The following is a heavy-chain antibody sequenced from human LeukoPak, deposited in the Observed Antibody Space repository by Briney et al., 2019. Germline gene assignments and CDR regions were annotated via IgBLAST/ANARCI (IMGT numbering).Heavy chain of an antibody. Sequence: PGGSLRLSFAASGFTFSSYAMSWVRQAPGKGLEWVSAISGSGGSTYYADSVKGRFTISRDNSKNTLYLQMNSLRAEDTAVYYCAKSGVGIAARPGGYWGQGTLVTVSS. CDR2: ISGSGGST. CDR3: AKSGVGIAARPGGY. CDR1: GFTFSSYA. D-gene: IGHD6-6*01. J-gene: IGHJ4*02. V-gene: IGHV3-23*01.